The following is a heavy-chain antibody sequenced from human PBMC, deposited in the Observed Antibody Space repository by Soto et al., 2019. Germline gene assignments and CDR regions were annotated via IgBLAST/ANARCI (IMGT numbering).Heavy chain of an antibody. J-gene: IGHJ5*02. CDR1: GGSFSSYY. D-gene: IGHD2-2*01. CDR2: INHYGST. CDR3: ATHCSSTSCYYAFDP. Sequence: SETLSLTCAVYGGSFSSYYWSWIRQPPGKGLEWIGQINHYGSTDYNPSLKSRVTISVDTSKNHFSLRLSSVTAADTAMYYCATHCSSTSCYYAFDPWGQGTLVTVS. V-gene: IGHV4-34*01.